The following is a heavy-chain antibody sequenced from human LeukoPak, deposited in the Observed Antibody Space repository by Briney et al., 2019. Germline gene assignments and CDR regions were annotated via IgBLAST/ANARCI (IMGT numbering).Heavy chain of an antibody. CDR1: GASIRSYY. CDR3: AKEGAAPGPDFDY. D-gene: IGHD6-13*01. V-gene: IGHV4-4*07. CDR2: IVPSGST. Sequence: SETLSLTCTVSGASIRSYYWSWIRQPAGKGLEWIGRIVPSGSTNYNPSLKSRVTMSVDTSKSQFSLKLNSVTAADTAVYYCAKEGAAPGPDFDYWGQGTLVIVSS. J-gene: IGHJ4*02.